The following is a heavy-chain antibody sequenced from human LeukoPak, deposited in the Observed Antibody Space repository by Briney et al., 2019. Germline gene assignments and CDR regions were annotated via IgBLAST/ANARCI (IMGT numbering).Heavy chain of an antibody. Sequence: PSETPSLTCTVSGGSIGSYSYYWAWIRQPPGKGLEWIGSIQYSGNTYHNPSLRSRVTISVDTSKNQFSLKLSYATAADTAVYYCASEVQLYDYWGQGTLVTVSS. CDR2: IQYSGNT. V-gene: IGHV4-39*01. CDR3: ASEVQLYDY. J-gene: IGHJ4*02. D-gene: IGHD2/OR15-2a*01. CDR1: GGSIGSYSYY.